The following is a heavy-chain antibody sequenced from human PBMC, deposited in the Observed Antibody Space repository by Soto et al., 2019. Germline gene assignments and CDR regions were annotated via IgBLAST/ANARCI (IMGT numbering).Heavy chain of an antibody. Sequence: QVQLVQSGAEGKKPGSSVKVSCKASGGTFSSYAISWVRQATGQGLAWMGGIIPIFGTANYAQKFQGRVTITADESTSTAYMELSSLSSEDTAVYYCARTPFAAQLGFDPWGQGTLVTVSS. D-gene: IGHD6-13*01. V-gene: IGHV1-69*01. CDR3: ARTPFAAQLGFDP. J-gene: IGHJ5*02. CDR2: IIPIFGTA. CDR1: GGTFSSYA.